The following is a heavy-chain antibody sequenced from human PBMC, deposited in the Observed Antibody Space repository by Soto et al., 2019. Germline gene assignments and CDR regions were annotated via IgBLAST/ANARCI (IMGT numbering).Heavy chain of an antibody. V-gene: IGHV4-31*03. CDR2: IYYSGST. CDR1: GGSISSGGYY. CDR3: ARSSESRADAFDI. D-gene: IGHD1-26*01. Sequence: SETLSLTCTVSGGSISSGGYYWSWIRQHPGKGLEWIGYIYYSGSTYYNPSLKSRVTISVDTSRNQFSLKLSSVTAADTAVYYCARSSESRADAFDIWGQGTMVTVSS. J-gene: IGHJ3*02.